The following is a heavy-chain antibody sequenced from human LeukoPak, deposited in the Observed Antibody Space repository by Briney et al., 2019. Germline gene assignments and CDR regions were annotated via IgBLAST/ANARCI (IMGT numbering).Heavy chain of an antibody. CDR3: VRPYDY. J-gene: IGHJ4*02. CDR1: GSTFSSNT. CDR2: ISSHGGTT. V-gene: IGHV3-64D*09. Sequence: GGSLRLSCSVSGSTFSSNTMHWVRQAPGKGLEYVSAISSHGGTTYYSDSVKGRFTVSRDNSKNTLYLQMTSLRAEDTAVYYCVRPYDYWGQGTLVTVSS.